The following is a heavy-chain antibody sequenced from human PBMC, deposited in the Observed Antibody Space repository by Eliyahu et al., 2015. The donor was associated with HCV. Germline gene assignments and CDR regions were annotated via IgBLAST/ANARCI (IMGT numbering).Heavy chain of an antibody. CDR2: IYPSDGST. D-gene: IGHD4-23*01. CDR1: GYTFITYY. Sequence: QVQLVQSGAEVKKPGASVRIACKASGYTFITYYMHWVRQAPGHGLEXMGIIYPSDGSTSFAQRFQGRVTMTRDTSTTTVYMELSSLTSEDTAVYYCARGPYLSNSHWFDPWGQGTRVIVSS. CDR3: ARGPYLSNSHWFDP. V-gene: IGHV1-46*01. J-gene: IGHJ5*02.